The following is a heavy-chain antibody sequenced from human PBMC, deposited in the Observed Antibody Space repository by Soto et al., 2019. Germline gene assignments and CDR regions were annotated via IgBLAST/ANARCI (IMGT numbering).Heavy chain of an antibody. V-gene: IGHV4-59*01. CDR2: ISYSGNT. CDR3: AGLRGYAGSPIDY. D-gene: IGHD2-15*01. Sequence: SETLSLTCTVSGGSIISGYWSWIRQPPGKGLEWIGYISYSGNTNYNPSLKSRVTMSVDTPKNQFSLRLSSVTTADTAVYYCAGLRGYAGSPIDYWGQGTLVTVS. CDR1: GGSIISGY. J-gene: IGHJ4*02.